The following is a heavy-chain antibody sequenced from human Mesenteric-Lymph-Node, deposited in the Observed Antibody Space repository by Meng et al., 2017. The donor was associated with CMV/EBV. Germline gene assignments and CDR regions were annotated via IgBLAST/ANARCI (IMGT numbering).Heavy chain of an antibody. CDR3: ARELRGSWFDS. D-gene: IGHD3-16*01. CDR2: IFHSGSA. CDR1: CDSIISSGL. V-gene: IGHV4-4*02. Sequence: LNRGVSCDSIISSGLWSWVRPPPGKGLEWIGEIFHSGSANYNPSLRGGVTMSVDTSKNQFFLTLTSVTAADTAVYYCARELRGSWFDSWGQGTLVTVSS. J-gene: IGHJ5*01.